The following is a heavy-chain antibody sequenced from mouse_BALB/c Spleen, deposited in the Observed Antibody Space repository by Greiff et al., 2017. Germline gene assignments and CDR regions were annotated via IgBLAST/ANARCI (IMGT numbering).Heavy chain of an antibody. V-gene: IGHV5-17*02. CDR1: GFTFSSFG. Sequence: EVQRVESGGGLVQPGGSRKLSCAASGFTFSSFGMHWVRQAPEKGLEWVAYISSGSSTLYYADTVKGRFTISRDNPKNTLFLQITSLRSEDTAMYYCARSTMMTAMDYWGQGTSVTVSS. CDR3: ARSTMMTAMDY. D-gene: IGHD2-4*01. J-gene: IGHJ4*01. CDR2: ISSGSSTL.